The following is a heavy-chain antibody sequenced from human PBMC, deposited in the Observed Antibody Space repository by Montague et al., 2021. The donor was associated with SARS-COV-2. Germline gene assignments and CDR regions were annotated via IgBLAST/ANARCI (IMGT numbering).Heavy chain of an antibody. CDR3: ARVPDYYDSSGYYFDAFDI. Sequence: SETLSLTCAVYGGSFSGYYWCWIRQPPGKGLEWIGEINHSGSINXNPSLKSRVTISVDTSKNQFSLKLSSVTAADTAVYYCARVPDYYDSSGYYFDAFDIWGQGTMVTVSS. CDR2: INHSGSI. CDR1: GGSFSGYY. D-gene: IGHD3-22*01. V-gene: IGHV4-34*01. J-gene: IGHJ3*02.